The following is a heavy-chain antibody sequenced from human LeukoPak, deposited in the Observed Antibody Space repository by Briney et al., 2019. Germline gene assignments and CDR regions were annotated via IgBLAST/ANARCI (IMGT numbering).Heavy chain of an antibody. Sequence: GGSLRLSCAASGFTFSSYSINWVRQAPGKGLEWVSSISSSSSYIYYADSVKGRFTISRDNAKNSLYLQMNSLRAEDTAVCYCARAYYYDSSGYYDAYWGQGTLVTVSS. CDR3: ARAYYYDSSGYYDAY. CDR1: GFTFSSYS. CDR2: ISSSSSYI. D-gene: IGHD3-22*01. V-gene: IGHV3-21*01. J-gene: IGHJ4*02.